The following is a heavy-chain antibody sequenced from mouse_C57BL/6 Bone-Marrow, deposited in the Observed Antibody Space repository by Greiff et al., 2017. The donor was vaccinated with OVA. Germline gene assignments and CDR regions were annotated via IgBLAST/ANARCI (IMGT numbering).Heavy chain of an antibody. J-gene: IGHJ1*03. CDR1: GYTFTSYW. V-gene: IGHV1-59*01. CDR2: IDPSDSYT. CDR3: ARRIYGNYPYWYFDV. Sequence: QVQLKQPGAELVRPGTSVKLSCKASGYTFTSYWMHWVKQRPGQGLEWIGVIDPSDSYTNYNQKFKGKATLTVDTSSSTAYMQLSSLTSEDSAVYYCARRIYGNYPYWYFDVWGTGTTVTVSS. D-gene: IGHD2-1*01.